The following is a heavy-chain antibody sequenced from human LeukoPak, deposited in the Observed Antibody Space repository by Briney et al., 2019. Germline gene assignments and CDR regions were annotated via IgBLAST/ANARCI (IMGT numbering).Heavy chain of an antibody. CDR1: GGTVSSYA. CDR3: ARGRYYDSSGDDAFDI. J-gene: IGHJ3*02. CDR2: IIPMFGTA. D-gene: IGHD3-22*01. V-gene: IGHV1-69*06. Sequence: VASVKVSCKASGGTVSSYAIAWIRQAPGQGLEWMGEIIPMFGTATYAQKFQGRLTITADKYPSTAYMEMSSLRFEDTAMYYCARGRYYDSSGDDAFDIWGHGTLVTVTT.